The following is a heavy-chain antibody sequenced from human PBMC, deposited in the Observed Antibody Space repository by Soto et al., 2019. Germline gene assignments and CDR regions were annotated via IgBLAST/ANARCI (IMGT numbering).Heavy chain of an antibody. CDR3: AMEYCMSTSCYRDY. V-gene: IGHV1-69*02. Sequence: QVQLVQSGAEVKKPGSSVKVSCKASGGTFSSYTISWVRQAPGQGLEWMGRIIPILGIANYAQKFQGRVTITADKSKRTAYVELSSLRSEDTAGYYWAMEYCMSTSCYRDYWGPGTLVTVSS. CDR2: IIPILGIA. J-gene: IGHJ4*02. D-gene: IGHD2-2*02. CDR1: GGTFSSYT.